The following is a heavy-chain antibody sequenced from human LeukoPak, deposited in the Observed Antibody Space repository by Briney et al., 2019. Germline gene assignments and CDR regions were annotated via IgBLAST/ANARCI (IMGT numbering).Heavy chain of an antibody. Sequence: GGSLRLSCAASGFTFSSYSMNWVRQAPGKGLEWVSSISGSSRYLYYADSMKGRFTISRDNAKNSLYLQMNSLRAEDTAVYYCARDLAVAGRDLSGYWGQGTLVTVSS. D-gene: IGHD6-19*01. CDR2: ISGSSRYL. J-gene: IGHJ4*02. V-gene: IGHV3-21*01. CDR3: ARDLAVAGRDLSGY. CDR1: GFTFSSYS.